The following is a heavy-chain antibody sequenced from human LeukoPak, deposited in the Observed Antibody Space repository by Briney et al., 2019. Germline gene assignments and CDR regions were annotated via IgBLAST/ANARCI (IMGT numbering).Heavy chain of an antibody. V-gene: IGHV4-59*01. CDR3: ARGEYQLLPFDY. D-gene: IGHD2-2*01. J-gene: IGHJ4*02. CDR2: IYYSGST. Sequence: SETLSLTCAVSGGSISRYYWSWIRQPPGKGLEWIGYIYYSGSTNYNPSLKSRVTISADTSKNQFSLKLSSVTAADTAVYYCARGEYQLLPFDYWGQGTLVTVSS. CDR1: GGSISRYY.